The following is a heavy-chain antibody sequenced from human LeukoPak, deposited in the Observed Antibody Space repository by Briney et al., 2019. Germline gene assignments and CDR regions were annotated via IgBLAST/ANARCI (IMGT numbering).Heavy chain of an antibody. V-gene: IGHV4-39*01. CDR1: DGSITSNNYY. CDR2: LSYTGST. Sequence: SETLSLTCTVSDGSITSNNYYWGWIRQTPGKGLEWIGSLSYTGSTYYNPSLKSRVTISVDTSKNQFSLKLSSVTAADTAVYYRARQGGCSGNSCYSNFDYWGQGTLVTVSS. J-gene: IGHJ4*02. D-gene: IGHD2-2*01. CDR3: ARQGGCSGNSCYSNFDY.